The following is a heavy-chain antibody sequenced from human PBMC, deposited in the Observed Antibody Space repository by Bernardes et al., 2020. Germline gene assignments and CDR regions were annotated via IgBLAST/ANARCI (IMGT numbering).Heavy chain of an antibody. Sequence: ASVKVSCKASGYTFTSYGISWVRQAPGQGLEWMGWISAYNGNTNYAQKLQGRVTMTTDTSTSTAYMELRSLRSDDTPVYYCARGVIVAGNYYYYMDVWGKGTTVTVSS. D-gene: IGHD5-12*01. CDR3: ARGVIVAGNYYYYMDV. CDR1: GYTFTSYG. CDR2: ISAYNGNT. V-gene: IGHV1-18*01. J-gene: IGHJ6*03.